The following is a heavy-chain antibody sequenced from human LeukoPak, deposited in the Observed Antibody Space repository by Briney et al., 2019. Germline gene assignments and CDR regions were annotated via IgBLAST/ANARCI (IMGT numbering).Heavy chain of an antibody. CDR1: GASITSGSYY. D-gene: IGHD1-7*01. V-gene: IGHV4-61*02. J-gene: IGHJ6*02. CDR3: ARDYNWNYVAMDV. Sequence: SQTLSLTCTVSGASITSGSYYWSWIRQPAGKGLEWIGRISGNTNCNPSLRSRVTISVDTSKNQFSLKLTSVTAADTAVYYCARDYNWNYVAMDVWGQGTTVTVSS. CDR2: ISGNT.